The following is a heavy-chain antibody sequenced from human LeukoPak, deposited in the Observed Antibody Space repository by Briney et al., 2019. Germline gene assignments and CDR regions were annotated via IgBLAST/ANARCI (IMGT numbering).Heavy chain of an antibody. V-gene: IGHV4-34*01. J-gene: IGHJ4*02. D-gene: IGHD3-10*01. CDR3: ARRVIWFGELLRDY. CDR1: GGSLSGYY. CDR2: INHSGST. Sequence: SETLSLTCAVYGGSLSGYYWSWIRQPPGKGLEWIGEINHSGSTNYNPSLKSRVTISVDTSKNQFSLKLSSVTAADTAVYYCARRVIWFGELLRDYWGQGTLVTVSS.